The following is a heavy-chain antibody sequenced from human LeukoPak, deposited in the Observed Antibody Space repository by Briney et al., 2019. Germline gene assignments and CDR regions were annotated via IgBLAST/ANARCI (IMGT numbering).Heavy chain of an antibody. Sequence: PSETLSLTCTVSGYSINNNYYWDWIRQPPGKGLDWIASTYHSGKTYYNPALKSRVTISVDTSKNQFSLKLSSVTAADTAVYYCARGYCSSTSCPGDFDPWGQGTLVTVSS. CDR1: GYSINNNYY. J-gene: IGHJ5*02. V-gene: IGHV4-38-2*02. CDR2: TYHSGKT. D-gene: IGHD2-2*01. CDR3: ARGYCSSTSCPGDFDP.